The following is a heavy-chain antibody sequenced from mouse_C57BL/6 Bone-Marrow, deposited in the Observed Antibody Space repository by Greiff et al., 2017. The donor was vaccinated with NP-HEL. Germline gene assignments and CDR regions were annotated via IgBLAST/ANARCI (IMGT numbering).Heavy chain of an antibody. J-gene: IGHJ2*01. Sequence: EVMLVESGGDLVKPGGSLKLSCAASGFTFSSYGMSWVRQTPDKRLEWVATISSGGSYTYYPDSVKGRFTISRDNAKNTLYLQMSSLKSEDTAMYYCARQTYGSSYDYWGQGTTLTVSS. CDR3: ARQTYGSSYDY. CDR1: GFTFSSYG. D-gene: IGHD1-1*01. V-gene: IGHV5-6*01. CDR2: ISSGGSYT.